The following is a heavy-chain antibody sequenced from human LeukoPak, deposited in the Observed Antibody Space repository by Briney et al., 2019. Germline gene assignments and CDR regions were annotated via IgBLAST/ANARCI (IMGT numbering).Heavy chain of an antibody. CDR3: AREGDYNKPPFDY. J-gene: IGHJ4*02. CDR1: GFTFSSYS. D-gene: IGHD4-11*01. Sequence: GGSLRLSCAASGFTFSSYSMNWVRQAPGKGLEWVSSISSSSSYIYYADSVKGRFTISRDNAKNSLYLQMNSLRAEDTAVYYYAREGDYNKPPFDYWGQGTLVTVSS. V-gene: IGHV3-21*01. CDR2: ISSSSSYI.